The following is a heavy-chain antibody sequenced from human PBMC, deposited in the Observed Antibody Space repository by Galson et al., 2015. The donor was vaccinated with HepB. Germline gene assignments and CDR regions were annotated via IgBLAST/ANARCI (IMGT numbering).Heavy chain of an antibody. CDR2: INDDSSAI. CDR3: TRDRGNYYGSGGMDV. J-gene: IGHJ6*02. D-gene: IGHD3-10*01. Sequence: CAASGFTLSSYSMNWVRQAPGKGLEWVSSINDDSSAIYHADSVKGRFAMSRDNAENSLYLQMNSLRADDTAVYYCTRDRGNYYGSGGMDVWGQGTTVTVSS. CDR1: GFTLSSYS. V-gene: IGHV3-21*01.